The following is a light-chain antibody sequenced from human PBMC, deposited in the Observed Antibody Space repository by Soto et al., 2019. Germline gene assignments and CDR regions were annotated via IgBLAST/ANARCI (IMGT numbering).Light chain of an antibody. V-gene: IGKV2-24*01. CDR1: ESLVHSDGKTY. J-gene: IGKJ1*01. CDR2: QIS. CDR3: MQASQLRT. Sequence: IVLTQTPLSSAVTLGQPASFSCESSESLVHSDGKTYLGWLHLRPGQPPRLLIYQISKRPPGVPDRFSGSGAGTNFTLKISRVEPEDVGIFYCMQASQLRTFGHGTKVEIK.